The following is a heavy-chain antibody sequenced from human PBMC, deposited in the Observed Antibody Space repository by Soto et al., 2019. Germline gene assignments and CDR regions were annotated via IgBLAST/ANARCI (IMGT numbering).Heavy chain of an antibody. CDR3: ARDRGPSSGYYPYWFDP. Sequence: QVQLVQSGAEVKKPGSSVKVSCKASGGTFSSYAISWVRQAPGQGLEWMGEIIPIFGTANYAQKFQGRVTITAYEYTSTAYMELSSLRSEDTAVYYCARDRGPSSGYYPYWFDPWGQGTLVTVSS. V-gene: IGHV1-69*12. D-gene: IGHD3-22*01. J-gene: IGHJ5*02. CDR1: GGTFSSYA. CDR2: IIPIFGTA.